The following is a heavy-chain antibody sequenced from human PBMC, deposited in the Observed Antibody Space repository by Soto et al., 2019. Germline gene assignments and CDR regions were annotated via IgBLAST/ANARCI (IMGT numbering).Heavy chain of an antibody. Sequence: LRLSCAASGFTFDDYAMHWVRQAPGKGLEWVSYITWNSGYIGYADSVKGRFTISRDNANNSLYLQMNSLKTEDTAFYYCAKALYGSSSSPIDFWGQGTLVTVSS. CDR1: GFTFDDYA. V-gene: IGHV3-9*01. CDR3: AKALYGSSSSPIDF. J-gene: IGHJ1*01. D-gene: IGHD6-13*01. CDR2: ITWNSGYI.